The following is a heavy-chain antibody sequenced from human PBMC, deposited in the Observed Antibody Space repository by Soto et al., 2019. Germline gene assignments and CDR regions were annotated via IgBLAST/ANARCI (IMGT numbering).Heavy chain of an antibody. J-gene: IGHJ3*02. V-gene: IGHV1-18*01. D-gene: IGHD2-15*01. Sequence: ASVKVSCKASGYTFTSYGITWVRQAPGQGLEYMGWISAYNGNTNYAQKLQGRVTMTADTSTNTAYMELRSLRSDDTAVYYCARYCSGGSCDSNTAFDIWGQGTMVT. CDR3: ARYCSGGSCDSNTAFDI. CDR2: ISAYNGNT. CDR1: GYTFTSYG.